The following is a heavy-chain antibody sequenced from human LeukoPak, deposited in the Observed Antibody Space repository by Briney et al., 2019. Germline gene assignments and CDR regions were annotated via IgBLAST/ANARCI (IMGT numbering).Heavy chain of an antibody. D-gene: IGHD2-21*01. CDR1: GFTFSRYA. Sequence: GGSLRLSCAASGFTFSRYALHWVRQAPGKGLEYVSAISGNGGTTYYANSVKGRFTISRDNSKNTQYLQMGRLRAEDMGVYYCARSWMPVIGSRLRCDRWGQGALVTVSS. V-gene: IGHV3-64*01. J-gene: IGHJ5*02. CDR2: ISGNGGTT. CDR3: ARSWMPVIGSRLRCDR.